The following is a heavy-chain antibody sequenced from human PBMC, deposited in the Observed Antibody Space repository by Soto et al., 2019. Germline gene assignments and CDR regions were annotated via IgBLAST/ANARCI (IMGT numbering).Heavy chain of an antibody. CDR3: ARSIVVVAALDY. Sequence: ASVKVSCKASGYTFTGYAMHWVRQAPGQRLEWMGWINAGNGNTKYSQKFQGRVTITRDTSASTAYMELSSLRSEDTAVYYCARSIVVVAALDYWGQGTLVTVSS. V-gene: IGHV1-3*01. CDR1: GYTFTGYA. J-gene: IGHJ4*02. CDR2: INAGNGNT. D-gene: IGHD2-21*02.